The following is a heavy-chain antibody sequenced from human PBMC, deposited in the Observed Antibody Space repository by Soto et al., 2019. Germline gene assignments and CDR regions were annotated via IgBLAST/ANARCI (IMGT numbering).Heavy chain of an antibody. CDR1: GFTFSSYG. J-gene: IGHJ4*02. Sequence: QVQLVESGGGVVQPGRSLRLSCAASGFTFSSYGMHWVRQAPGKGLEWVSVIWFDGSYKYYADSVKGRFTISRDNSKNTLYLQMNSLSAEDTAVYYCARDDLVIPHRVIDYWGQGTLVTVSS. CDR2: IWFDGSYK. V-gene: IGHV3-33*01. CDR3: ARDDLVIPHRVIDY. D-gene: IGHD2-15*01.